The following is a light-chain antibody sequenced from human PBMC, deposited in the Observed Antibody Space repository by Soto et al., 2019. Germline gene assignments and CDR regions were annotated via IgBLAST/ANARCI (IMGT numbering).Light chain of an antibody. V-gene: IGKV3-15*01. CDR2: GAS. Sequence: EIVMTQSPAPLPVSPGERAPLSRRASQSVSSNLAWYQQKPGQAPRLLIYGASTRATGIPARFSGSGSGTEFTLTISSLQSEDFAVYYCQQYNNWPRTFGQGTKVDIK. CDR3: QQYNNWPRT. J-gene: IGKJ1*01. CDR1: QSVSSN.